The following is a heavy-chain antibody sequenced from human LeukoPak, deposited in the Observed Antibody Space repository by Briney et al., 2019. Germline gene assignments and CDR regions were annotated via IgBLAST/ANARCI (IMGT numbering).Heavy chain of an antibody. CDR3: AREIHKPDNGEYHGNFDF. J-gene: IGHJ4*02. CDR1: GYTFTGYY. D-gene: IGHD4-17*01. V-gene: IGHV1-2*02. CDR2: INPKSGVT. Sequence: RASVKVSCKASGYTFTGYYMHWVRQAPGQGLEWMGWINPKSGVTNYGQKFQGRVTMIRDTSINTAYMDLSSLRSDDTAVYYCAREIHKPDNGEYHGNFDFWGQGALVTVSS.